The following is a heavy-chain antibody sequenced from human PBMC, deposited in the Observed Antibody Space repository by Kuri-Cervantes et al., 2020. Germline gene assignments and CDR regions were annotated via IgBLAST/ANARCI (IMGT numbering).Heavy chain of an antibody. J-gene: IGHJ6*02. Sequence: LSLTCAASGFTFSSYGMHWVRQAPGKGLEWVAVIWYDGRDKYYADSVKGRFTISRDNSKNTLYLQMNSLRAEDTAVYYCARAYYDYVWGSYRSDRSGMDVWGQGTTVTVSS. CDR2: IWYDGRDK. D-gene: IGHD3-16*02. CDR3: ARAYYDYVWGSYRSDRSGMDV. CDR1: GFTFSSYG. V-gene: IGHV3-33*01.